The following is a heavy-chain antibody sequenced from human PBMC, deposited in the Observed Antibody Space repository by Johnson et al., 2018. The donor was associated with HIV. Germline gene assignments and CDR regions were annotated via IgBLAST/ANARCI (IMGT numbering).Heavy chain of an antibody. CDR1: GFTVSSNY. CDR3: AILAGLDYGDSLDAFDI. V-gene: IGHV3-66*01. Sequence: VQLVESGGGLVQPGGSLRLSCAASGFTVSSNYMSWVRQAPGKGLEWVSVIYSGGSTYYADSVKGRFTISRDNSKNTLYLQMNSLRAEETAVDDCAILAGLDYGDSLDAFDIWGQGTMVTVSS. D-gene: IGHD4-17*01. J-gene: IGHJ3*02. CDR2: IYSGGST.